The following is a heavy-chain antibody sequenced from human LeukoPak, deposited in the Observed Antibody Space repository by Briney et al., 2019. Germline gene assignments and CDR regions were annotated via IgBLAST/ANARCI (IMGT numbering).Heavy chain of an antibody. V-gene: IGHV3-48*03. J-gene: IGHJ4*02. CDR2: ISSSGSTI. Sequence: GGSLRLSCAASGFTFSSYEMNWVRQAPGKGLEWVSYISSSGSTIYYADSVKGRLTISRDNAKNSLYLQMNSLRAEDTAVYYCARVKILRFDPTGFDYWGQGTLVTVSS. D-gene: IGHD3-16*01. CDR3: ARVKILRFDPTGFDY. CDR1: GFTFSSYE.